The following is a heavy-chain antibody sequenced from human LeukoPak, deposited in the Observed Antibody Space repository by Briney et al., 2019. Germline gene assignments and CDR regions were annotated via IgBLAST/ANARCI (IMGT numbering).Heavy chain of an antibody. CDR1: GFTFSSYA. Sequence: GGSLRLSCAASGFTFSSYAMHWVRQAPGKGLEWVAVISYDGSNKYYADSVKGRFTISRDNSKNTLYLQMNSLRAEDTAVYYCARPASAYCGGDCYGGAFDIWGQGTMVTVSS. CDR2: ISYDGSNK. V-gene: IGHV3-30-3*01. D-gene: IGHD2-21*02. CDR3: ARPASAYCGGDCYGGAFDI. J-gene: IGHJ3*02.